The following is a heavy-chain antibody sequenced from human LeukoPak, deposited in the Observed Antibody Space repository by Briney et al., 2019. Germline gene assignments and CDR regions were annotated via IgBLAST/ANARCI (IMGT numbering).Heavy chain of an antibody. J-gene: IGHJ4*02. CDR2: IYYSGST. D-gene: IGHD4-11*01. CDR1: GGSISSSSYY. CDR3: ARGGFGNYADY. V-gene: IGHV4-39*07. Sequence: PSETLSLTCTVSGGSISSSSYYWGWIRQPPGKGLEWIGSIYYSGSTYYNPSLKSRVTISVDTSKNQFSLKLNSVTAADTAVYYCARGGFGNYADYWGQGTLVTVSS.